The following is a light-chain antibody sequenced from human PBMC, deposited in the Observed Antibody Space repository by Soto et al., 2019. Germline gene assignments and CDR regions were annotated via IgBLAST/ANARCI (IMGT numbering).Light chain of an antibody. J-gene: IGKJ1*01. V-gene: IGKV3-11*01. CDR2: GAS. CDR1: QSLSGT. CDR3: QQRTLWPRT. Sequence: EIVLTQSPATLSLSPGERATLSCRASQSLSGTLAWFQHKPGQPPRLLIYGASNRSTGIPARFSASGSGTDFPLTISSLEPEDFAVYYCQQRTLWPRTFGQGTKVEIK.